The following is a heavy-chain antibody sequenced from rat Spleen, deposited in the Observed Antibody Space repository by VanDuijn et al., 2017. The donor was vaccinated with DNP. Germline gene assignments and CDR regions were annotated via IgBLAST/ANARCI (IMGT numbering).Heavy chain of an antibody. D-gene: IGHD3-1*01. J-gene: IGHJ2*01. Sequence: EVQLVESGGGLVQPGRSMKLSCAASGFTFNDYYMAWVRQAPKKGLEWVASISYEGSITYYGDSVKGRFTVSRDNAKNTQYLRMDSLRSEDTATYYCTRVPSSLFYWGQGVMVTVSS. CDR1: GFTFNDYY. V-gene: IGHV5-22*01. CDR2: ISYEGSIT. CDR3: TRVPSSLFY.